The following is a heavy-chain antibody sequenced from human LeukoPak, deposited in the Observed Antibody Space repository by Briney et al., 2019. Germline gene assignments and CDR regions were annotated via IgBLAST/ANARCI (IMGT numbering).Heavy chain of an antibody. CDR3: ASPYDSSGHVGDDAFDI. D-gene: IGHD3-22*01. V-gene: IGHV1-46*01. CDR2: INPSGGST. CDR1: GYTFTSYY. J-gene: IGHJ3*02. Sequence: GASVKVSCKASGYTFTSYYMHWVRQAPGQGLEWMGIINPSGGSTSYAQKFQGRVTMTRDMSTSTVYMELSSLRSEDTAVYYCASPYDSSGHVGDDAFDIWGQGTMVTVSS.